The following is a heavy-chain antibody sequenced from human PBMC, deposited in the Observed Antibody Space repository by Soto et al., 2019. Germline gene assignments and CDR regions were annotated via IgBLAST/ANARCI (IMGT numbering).Heavy chain of an antibody. D-gene: IGHD1-26*01. J-gene: IGHJ2*01. V-gene: IGHV4-30-4*01. CDR3: ARRLGTNNWYFDL. CDR2: IYRSGST. CDR1: GGSISSGDYY. Sequence: QVQLQEPGPGLVKPSQTLSLTCTVSGGSISSGDYYWSWIRQPPGTGLEWIGYIYRSGSTFYNPSLKSRVTLSLDTSKNQFSLKLSSVTAADTAVYYCARRLGTNNWYFDLWGRGTLVTVSS.